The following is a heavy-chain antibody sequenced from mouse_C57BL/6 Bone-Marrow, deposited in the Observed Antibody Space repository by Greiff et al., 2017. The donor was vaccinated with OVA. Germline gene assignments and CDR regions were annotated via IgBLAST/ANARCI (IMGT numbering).Heavy chain of an antibody. Sequence: EVKVEESGEGLVKPGGSLKLSCAASGFTFSSYAMSWVRQTPEKRLEWVAYISSGGDYIYYADTVKGRFTISRDNARNTLYLQMSSLKSEDTAMYYCTRGGYYWSAYWGQGTLVTVSA. J-gene: IGHJ3*01. CDR2: ISSGGDYI. V-gene: IGHV5-9-1*02. CDR1: GFTFSSYA. CDR3: TRGGYYWSAY. D-gene: IGHD2-3*01.